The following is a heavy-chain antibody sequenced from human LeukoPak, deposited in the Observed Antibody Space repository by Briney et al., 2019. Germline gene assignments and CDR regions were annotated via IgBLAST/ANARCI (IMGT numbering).Heavy chain of an antibody. CDR2: ISYDGSNK. CDR1: GFIFNTYA. V-gene: IGHV3-30-3*01. CDR3: ARDIGYCSSTSCPILY. J-gene: IGHJ4*02. D-gene: IGHD2-2*03. Sequence: GGSLRLSCAASGFIFNTYAMSWVRQAPGKGLEWVAVISYDGSNKYYADSVKGRFTISRDNSKNTLYLQMNSLRAEDTAVYYCARDIGYCSSTSCPILYWGQGTLVTVSS.